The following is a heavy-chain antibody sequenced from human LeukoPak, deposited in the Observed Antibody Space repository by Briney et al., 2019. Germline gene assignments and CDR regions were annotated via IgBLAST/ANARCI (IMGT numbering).Heavy chain of an antibody. V-gene: IGHV4-34*01. CDR1: GGSFSGYY. D-gene: IGHD2-21*02. Sequence: SETLSLTCAVYGGSFSGYYWSWIRQPPGKGLEWIGEINHSGSTNYNPSLKSRVTTSVDTSKNQFSLKLSSVTAADTAVYYCARRKVVVTAMLYYYGMDVWGQGTTVTVSS. CDR3: ARRKVVVTAMLYYYGMDV. J-gene: IGHJ6*02. CDR2: INHSGST.